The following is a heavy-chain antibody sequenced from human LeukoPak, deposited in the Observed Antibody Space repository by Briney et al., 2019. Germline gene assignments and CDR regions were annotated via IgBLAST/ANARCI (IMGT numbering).Heavy chain of an antibody. V-gene: IGHV5-51*01. CDR2: IYPGDSDT. CDR3: ARAPAGLYYYYYMDV. Sequence: SGESLKISCKGSGYSFTSYWIGWVRQMPGKGLEWMGIIYPGDSDTRYSPSFQGQVTISADKSISTAYLQWSSLKASDTAMYYCARAPAGLYYYYYMDVWGKGTTVTVSS. J-gene: IGHJ6*03. CDR1: GYSFTSYW.